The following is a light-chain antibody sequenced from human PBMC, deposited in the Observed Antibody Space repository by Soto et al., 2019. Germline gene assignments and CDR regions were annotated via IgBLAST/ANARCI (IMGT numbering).Light chain of an antibody. V-gene: IGLV1-40*01. CDR3: KSFDSGLSAFV. CDR1: SSNIGAGYD. Sequence: QSALTQAPSISGAPGQRVTISCTGSSSNIGAGYDVHWFQQFPGTAPRLLIHGNNNRPSGVPDRFSGSESGTSASLAIAGLQAGDEAIYYCKSFDSGLSAFVFGTGTKVTVL. J-gene: IGLJ1*01. CDR2: GNN.